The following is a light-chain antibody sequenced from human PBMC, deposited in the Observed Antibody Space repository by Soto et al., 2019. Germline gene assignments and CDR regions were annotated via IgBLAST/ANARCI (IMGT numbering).Light chain of an antibody. V-gene: IGKV1-5*03. CDR1: QSISSW. CDR3: QQYNSYPLT. Sequence: DIQMTQSPSTLSASVGDRVSITCRASQSISSWLAWYQQKPGKAPKLLIYKASSLESGVPSRFSRSGSGTEFTLSISSLQPDDFATYYCQQYNSYPLTFGGGTKVEIK. CDR2: KAS. J-gene: IGKJ4*01.